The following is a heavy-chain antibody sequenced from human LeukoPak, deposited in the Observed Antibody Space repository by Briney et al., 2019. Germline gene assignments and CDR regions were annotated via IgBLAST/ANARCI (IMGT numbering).Heavy chain of an antibody. Sequence: GGSLRLSCAASGFTLSSYAMNWVRQAPGKGLEWVSSISSSSSTIYYADSVKGRFTISRDNAKNSLYLQMNSLRAEDTAVYYCASFVDTAMGYPVSSPDYWGQGTLVTVSS. J-gene: IGHJ4*02. CDR2: ISSSSSTI. D-gene: IGHD5-18*01. CDR1: GFTLSSYA. CDR3: ASFVDTAMGYPVSSPDY. V-gene: IGHV3-48*04.